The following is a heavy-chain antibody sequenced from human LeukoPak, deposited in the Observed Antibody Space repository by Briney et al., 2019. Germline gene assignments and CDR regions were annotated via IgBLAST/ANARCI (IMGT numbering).Heavy chain of an antibody. Sequence: SETLSLTCTVSGGSISSYYWSWIRQPPGKGLEWIGYIYYSGSTNYNPSLKSRVTISVDTSKNQFSLKLSSVTAADTAVYYCARLPKNDFWSGSPDAFDIWGQGTMVTVSS. CDR2: IYYSGST. D-gene: IGHD3-3*01. J-gene: IGHJ3*02. CDR3: ARLPKNDFWSGSPDAFDI. V-gene: IGHV4-59*01. CDR1: GGSISSYY.